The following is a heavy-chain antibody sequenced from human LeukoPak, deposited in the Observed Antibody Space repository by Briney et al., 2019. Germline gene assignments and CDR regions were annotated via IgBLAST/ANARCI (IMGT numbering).Heavy chain of an antibody. D-gene: IGHD2-2*01. Sequence: PSETLSLTCTVSGGSIISGGSYWGWIRQPPGKGLEWIGSIFYSGITYYNPSLRGRVTISVNPSQNRFSVKLSSVTAADRAVYYCSRRDCSYTSCFYWYFDLWGRGTLLTVSS. V-gene: IGHV4-39*07. J-gene: IGHJ2*01. CDR3: SRRDCSYTSCFYWYFDL. CDR2: IFYSGIT. CDR1: GGSIISGGSY.